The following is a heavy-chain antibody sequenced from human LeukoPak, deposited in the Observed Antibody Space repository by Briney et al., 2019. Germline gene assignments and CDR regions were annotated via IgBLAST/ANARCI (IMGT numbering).Heavy chain of an antibody. Sequence: SQTLSLTCTVSGGPISSGDYYWSWIRQPPGKGLEWIGYIYYSGSTYYNPSLKSRVTISVDTSKNQFSLKLSSVTAADTAVYYCARDPSTWELPAYYFDYWGQGTLVTVSS. CDR3: ARDPSTWELPAYYFDY. V-gene: IGHV4-30-4*01. D-gene: IGHD1-26*01. CDR2: IYYSGST. J-gene: IGHJ4*02. CDR1: GGPISSGDYY.